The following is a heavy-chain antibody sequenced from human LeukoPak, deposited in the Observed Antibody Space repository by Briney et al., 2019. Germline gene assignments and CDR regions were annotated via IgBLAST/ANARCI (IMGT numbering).Heavy chain of an antibody. J-gene: IGHJ4*02. Sequence: GGSLRLSCAASGFTFSRYAMNWVRQAPGKGLGWVSYINTDSSDIHYADSVKGRFTISRDNARNTLYLQLSSLRAEDSGVYYCARDTFQPGLIDSWGQGTLVTVSS. CDR3: ARDTFQPGLIDS. CDR1: GFTFSRYA. V-gene: IGHV3-21*05. D-gene: IGHD2-2*01. CDR2: INTDSSDI.